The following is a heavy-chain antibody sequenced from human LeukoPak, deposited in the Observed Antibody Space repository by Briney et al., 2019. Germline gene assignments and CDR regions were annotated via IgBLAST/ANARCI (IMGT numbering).Heavy chain of an antibody. Sequence: ASVKVSCKASGYTFTSYGISWVRQAPGQGLEWMEWISAYNGNTNYAQKLQGRVTMTTDTSTSTAYMELRSLRSDDTAVYYCARDPKVVVPAAIAWFDPWGQGTLVTVSS. D-gene: IGHD2-2*02. CDR1: GYTFTSYG. CDR2: ISAYNGNT. V-gene: IGHV1-18*01. J-gene: IGHJ5*02. CDR3: ARDPKVVVPAAIAWFDP.